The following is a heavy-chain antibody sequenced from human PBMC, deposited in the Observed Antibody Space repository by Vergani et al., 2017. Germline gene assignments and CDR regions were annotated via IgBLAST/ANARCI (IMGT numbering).Heavy chain of an antibody. CDR2: IDPSDSYT. V-gene: IGHV5-10-1*01. CDR3: ARRYYYGSGSYYRDAFDI. CDR1: GGTFSSYA. D-gene: IGHD3-10*01. J-gene: IGHJ3*02. Sequence: VQLVQSGAEVKKPGSSVKVSCKASGGTFSSYAISWVRQAPGQGLDWMGRIDPSDSYTNYSPSFQGHVTISADKSISTAYLQWSSLKASYTAMYYCARRYYYGSGSYYRDAFDIWGQGTMVTVSS.